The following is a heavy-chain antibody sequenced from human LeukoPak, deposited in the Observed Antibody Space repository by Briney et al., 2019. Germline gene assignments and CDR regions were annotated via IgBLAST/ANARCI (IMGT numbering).Heavy chain of an antibody. V-gene: IGHV4-61*02. D-gene: IGHD3-16*01. Sequence: SQTLSLTCTVSSGSISSGSYYWNWIRQPAGKGLEWIGRIYTSGSTIYNPSLKSRVTISIDTSKNQFSLKLNSVTAADTAVYYCARRGEFWGQGILVTVSS. CDR3: ARRGEF. J-gene: IGHJ4*02. CDR1: SGSISSGSYY. CDR2: IYTSGST.